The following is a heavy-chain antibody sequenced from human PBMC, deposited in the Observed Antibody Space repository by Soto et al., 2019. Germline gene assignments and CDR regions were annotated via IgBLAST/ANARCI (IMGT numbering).Heavy chain of an antibody. CDR3: ARESEDLTSNFDY. Sequence: GGSLRLSCAASWFTFSRYSMNWVRQAPGKGLEWVSSISSTTNYIYYGDSMKGRFTISRDNAKNSLYLEMNSLRAEDTAVYYCARESEDLTSNFDYWGQGTLVTVSS. J-gene: IGHJ4*02. CDR1: WFTFSRYS. CDR2: ISSTTNYI. V-gene: IGHV3-21*06.